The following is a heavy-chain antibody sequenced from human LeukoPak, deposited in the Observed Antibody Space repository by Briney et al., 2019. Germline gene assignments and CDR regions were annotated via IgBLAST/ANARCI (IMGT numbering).Heavy chain of an antibody. V-gene: IGHV1-2*02. D-gene: IGHD3-16*01. CDR3: ARGVLRDHFDY. CDR2: INLNSGDT. J-gene: IGHJ4*02. CDR1: GYTFTGYY. Sequence: GASLTVSYTASGYTFTGYYIHWVRQAPGQGLEWMGWINLNSGDTNYAQKFQGRVAMTRDTSISTAYMELSRLRSDDTAVYYCARGVLRDHFDYWGQGTLVIVSS.